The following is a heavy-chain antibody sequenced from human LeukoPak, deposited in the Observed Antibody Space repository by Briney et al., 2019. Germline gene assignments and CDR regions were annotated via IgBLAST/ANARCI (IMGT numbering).Heavy chain of an antibody. D-gene: IGHD5-12*01. CDR1: GYTFTDHY. J-gene: IGHJ4*02. CDR2: INPNTGGT. CDR3: ARDLATIDGIAWYYFEN. Sequence: ASVKVSCKASGYTFTDHYIHWVRLAPGQGFEWMGWINPNTGGTDYAQKFQDRIAISTYTSISTVYMELSRLRSDDTALYYCARDLATIDGIAWYYFENWGQGTLVTVS. V-gene: IGHV1-2*02.